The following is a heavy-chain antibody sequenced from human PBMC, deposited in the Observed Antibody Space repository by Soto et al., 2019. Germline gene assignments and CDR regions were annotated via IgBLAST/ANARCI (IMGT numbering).Heavy chain of an antibody. CDR2: IYPGDSDT. CDR3: ARESHYGSGSYYTRYYYYGMDV. V-gene: IGHV5-51*01. J-gene: IGHJ6*02. CDR1: GYSFTSYW. D-gene: IGHD3-10*01. Sequence: GESLKISCTGSGYSFTSYWIGWVRQMPGKGLEWMGIIYPGDSDTRYSPSFQGQVTISADKSISTAYLQWSSLKASDTAMYYCARESHYGSGSYYTRYYYYGMDVWGQGTTVTVSS.